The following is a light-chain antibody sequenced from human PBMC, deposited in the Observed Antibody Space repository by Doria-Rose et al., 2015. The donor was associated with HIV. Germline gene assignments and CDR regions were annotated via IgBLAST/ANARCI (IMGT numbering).Light chain of an antibody. CDR2: DAS. CDR3: QQFNSYPHT. V-gene: IGKV1-13*02. J-gene: IGKJ3*01. Sequence: IQMTQSPSSLSASVGDRVTITCRASQGISSALAWYQLKPGKTPKLLIYDASTLGGGVPSRFSGSGSGTDFTLTISSLQPEDFATYCCQQFNSYPHTFGPGTNVDVK. CDR1: QGISSA.